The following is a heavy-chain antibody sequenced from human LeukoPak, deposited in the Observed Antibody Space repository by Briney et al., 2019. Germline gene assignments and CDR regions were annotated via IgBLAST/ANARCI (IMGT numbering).Heavy chain of an antibody. CDR2: ISYDGSNK. CDR1: GFTFSSYA. J-gene: IGHJ6*02. D-gene: IGHD4-17*01. V-gene: IGHV3-30*04. Sequence: GGSLRLSCAASGFTFSSYAMSWVRQAPGKGLEWVAVISYDGSNKYYADSVKGRFTISRDNSKNTLYLQMNSLRAEDTAVYYCARDYGDYPYYYYGMDVWGQGTTVTVSS. CDR3: ARDYGDYPYYYYGMDV.